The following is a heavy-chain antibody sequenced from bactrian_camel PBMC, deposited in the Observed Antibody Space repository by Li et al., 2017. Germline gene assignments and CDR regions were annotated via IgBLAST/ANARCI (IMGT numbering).Heavy chain of an antibody. CDR1: GFIYSSYC. D-gene: IGHD7*01. Sequence: HVQLVESGGGSVQAGGSLRLSCVGSGFIYSSYCMAWFRQDSGKEREVVATIYTGDGSLYISDSVEGRFTVSEDPAKNTLYLQMSKLQLEDTGMYYCAAHPRDGGCYMRPADFPYWGQGTQVTVS. J-gene: IGHJ4*01. CDR2: IYTGDGSL. CDR3: AAHPRDGGCYMRPADFPY. V-gene: IGHV3S1*01.